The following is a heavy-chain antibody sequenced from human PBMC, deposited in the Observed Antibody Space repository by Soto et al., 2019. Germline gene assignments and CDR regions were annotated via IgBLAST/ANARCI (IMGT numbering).Heavy chain of an antibody. Sequence: PGGSLRLSCAASGLTFSNAWMTCVRHAPGKWLEWVGHIKSKTDGGTTDYAAPVKGRFTISRDDSKNMLYLQMNSLKTEDTAVYYCTTDLAYRYGALAYWGQGTLVTV. CDR2: IKSKTDGGTT. V-gene: IGHV3-15*01. J-gene: IGHJ4*02. D-gene: IGHD5-18*01. CDR1: GLTFSNAW. CDR3: TTDLAYRYGALAY.